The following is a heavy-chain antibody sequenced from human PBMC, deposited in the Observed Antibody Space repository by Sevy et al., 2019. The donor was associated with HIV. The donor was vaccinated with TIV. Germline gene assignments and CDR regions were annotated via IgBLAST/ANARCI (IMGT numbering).Heavy chain of an antibody. Sequence: GKSLKISCAASGFTFSSYRMTWIRQAPGKGLEWVSCISSTSAYINYADSVKGRFTISRDNAKNLLYLQMDSLRAEDTAVYYCARAVLEISTWRSDYWGQGTLVTVSS. D-gene: IGHD1-1*01. V-gene: IGHV3-21*01. CDR3: ARAVLEISTWRSDY. CDR2: ISSTSAYI. CDR1: GFTFSSYR. J-gene: IGHJ4*02.